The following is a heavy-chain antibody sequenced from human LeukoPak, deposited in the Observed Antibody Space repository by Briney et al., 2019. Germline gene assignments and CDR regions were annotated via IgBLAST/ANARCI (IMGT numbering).Heavy chain of an antibody. Sequence: ASVKVSCKASGYTFTSYYMHWVRQAPGQGLEWMGIINPSGGSTSYAQKFQGRVTMTRDTSTSTVYMELSSLRSEDTAVYYCARDRRTVAGTGGIDYWGQGTLVTVSS. CDR1: GYTFTSYY. V-gene: IGHV1-46*01. CDR2: INPSGGST. D-gene: IGHD6-19*01. J-gene: IGHJ4*02. CDR3: ARDRRTVAGTGGIDY.